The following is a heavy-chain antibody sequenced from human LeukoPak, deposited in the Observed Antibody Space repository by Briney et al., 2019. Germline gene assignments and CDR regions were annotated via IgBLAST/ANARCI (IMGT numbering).Heavy chain of an antibody. CDR3: ARDPDYYDSSGPFDY. Sequence: QPGGSLGLSCAASGFTFSSYWMSWVRQAPGKGLEWVANIKQDGSEKYYVDSVKGRFTISRDNAKNSLYLQMNSLRAEDTAVYYCARDPDYYDSSGPFDYWGQGTLVTVSS. V-gene: IGHV3-7*01. D-gene: IGHD3-22*01. CDR1: GFTFSSYW. J-gene: IGHJ4*02. CDR2: IKQDGSEK.